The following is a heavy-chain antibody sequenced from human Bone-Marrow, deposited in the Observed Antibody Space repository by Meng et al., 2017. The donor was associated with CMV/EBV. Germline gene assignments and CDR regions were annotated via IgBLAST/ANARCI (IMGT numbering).Heavy chain of an antibody. CDR1: GFTFSSYS. V-gene: IGHV3-21*04. CDR2: ISSSSSYI. CDR3: ARDYQYSSSWYTYYYYYGMDV. Sequence: GESLKISCAASGFTFSSYSMNWVRQAPGKGLEWVSSISSSSSYIYYADSVKGRFTISRDNAKNSLYLQMNSLRSDDTAVYYCARDYQYSSSWYTYYYYYGMDVWGQGTTVTVSS. D-gene: IGHD6-13*01. J-gene: IGHJ6*02.